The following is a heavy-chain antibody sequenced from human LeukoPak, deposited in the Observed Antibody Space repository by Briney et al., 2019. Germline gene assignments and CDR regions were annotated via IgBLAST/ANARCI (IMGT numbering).Heavy chain of an antibody. V-gene: IGHV1-18*01. CDR3: AVRATTMIVEVEFDY. D-gene: IGHD3-22*01. Sequence: GASVKVSCKVSGYTFTSYGISWVRQAPGQGLEWMGWISAYNGNTNYAQKLQGRVTMTTDTSTSTAYMELSSLRSEDTAVYYCAVRATTMIVEVEFDYWGQGTLVTVSS. J-gene: IGHJ4*02. CDR1: GYTFTSYG. CDR2: ISAYNGNT.